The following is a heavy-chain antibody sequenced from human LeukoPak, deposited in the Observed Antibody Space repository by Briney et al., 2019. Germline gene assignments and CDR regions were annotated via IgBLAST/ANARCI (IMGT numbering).Heavy chain of an antibody. CDR2: IKQDGSEK. J-gene: IGHJ3*02. D-gene: IGHD3-22*01. Sequence: PGGSLRLSCAASGFTFSSYWMSWVRQAPGKGLEWVANIKQDGSEKYYVDSVKGRFTISRDNAKNSLYLQMNSLRAEDTAVYYCARVQYYDSSGYYDAFDIWGQGTMVTVSS. V-gene: IGHV3-7*01. CDR1: GFTFSSYW. CDR3: ARVQYYDSSGYYDAFDI.